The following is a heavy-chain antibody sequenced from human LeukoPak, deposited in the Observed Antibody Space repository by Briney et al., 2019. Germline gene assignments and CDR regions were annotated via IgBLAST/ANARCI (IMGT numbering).Heavy chain of an antibody. CDR1: GYTFTSYG. CDR3: ARDRGGEGYSYGTDFDY. Sequence: ASVKVSCKASGYTFTSYGISWVRQAPGQGLEWTGWISAYNGNTNYAQKLQGRVTMTTDTSTSTAYMELRSLRSDDTAVYYCARDRGGEGYSYGTDFDYWGQGTLVTVSS. V-gene: IGHV1-18*01. D-gene: IGHD5-18*01. J-gene: IGHJ4*02. CDR2: ISAYNGNT.